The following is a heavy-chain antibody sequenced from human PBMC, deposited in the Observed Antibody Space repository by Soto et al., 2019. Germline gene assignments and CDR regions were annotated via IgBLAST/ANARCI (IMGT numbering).Heavy chain of an antibody. CDR3: ATDPGYGDY. D-gene: IGHD5-12*01. CDR1: GFTFSSYA. V-gene: IGHV3-23*01. J-gene: IGHJ4*02. Sequence: GGSLSLSCAASGFTFSSYAMIWVRQAPGKGLEWVSGISGSGGSTYYVDSVKGRFTISRDNSKNTPYLQMNSLRAEDTAVYYCATDPGYGDYWGQGTLVTVSS. CDR2: ISGSGGST.